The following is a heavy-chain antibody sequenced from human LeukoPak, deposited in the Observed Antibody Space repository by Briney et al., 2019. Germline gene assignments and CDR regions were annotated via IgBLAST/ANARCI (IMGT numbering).Heavy chain of an antibody. D-gene: IGHD3-22*01. CDR1: GYTLTGYY. Sequence: ASVKVSCKASGYTLTGYYMHWVRQAPGQGLEWMGWINPNSGGTNYAQKFQGRVTMTRDTSISTAYMELSRLRSDDTAVYYCARHYYDSSGYYPALGYWGQGTLVTVSS. CDR3: ARHYYDSSGYYPALGY. CDR2: INPNSGGT. V-gene: IGHV1-2*02. J-gene: IGHJ4*02.